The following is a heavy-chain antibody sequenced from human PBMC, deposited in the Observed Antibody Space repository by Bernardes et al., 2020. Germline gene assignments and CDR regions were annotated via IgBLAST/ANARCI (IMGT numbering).Heavy chain of an antibody. D-gene: IGHD4-17*01. CDR3: ARHDTVTAKRPFDY. J-gene: IGHJ4*02. CDR2: FDPEDGET. Sequence: ASVKVSCKVSGYTLTELSMHWVRQAPGKGLEWMGGFDPEDGETIYAQKFQGRVTMTEDTSTDTAYMELSSLRSEDTAVYYCARHDTVTAKRPFDYWGQGTLVTVSS. V-gene: IGHV1-24*01. CDR1: GYTLTELS.